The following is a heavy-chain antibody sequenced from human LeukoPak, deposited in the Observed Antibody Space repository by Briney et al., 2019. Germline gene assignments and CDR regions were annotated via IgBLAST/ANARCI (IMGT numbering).Heavy chain of an antibody. V-gene: IGHV1-69*13. J-gene: IGHJ4*02. CDR3: ARAPRGWVLRYFDWLLTH. CDR1: GDTFSRYP. D-gene: IGHD3-9*01. Sequence: SVKVSCKASGDTFSRYPISWARQAPGQGLEWMGGIIPIFGTANYAQKFQGRVTITADESTSTAYMELSSLRSEDTAVYYCARAPRGWVLRYFDWLLTHWGQGTLVTVSS. CDR2: IIPIFGTA.